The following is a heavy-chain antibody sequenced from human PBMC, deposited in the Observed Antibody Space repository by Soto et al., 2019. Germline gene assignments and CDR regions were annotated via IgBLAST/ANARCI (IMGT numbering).Heavy chain of an antibody. CDR1: GGTFSSYT. D-gene: IGHD6-19*01. Sequence: GASVKVSCKASGGTFSSYTISWVRQAPGQGLEWMGRIIPILGIANYAQKFQGRVTITADKSTSTAYMELSSLRSDDTAVYYCARDAVAGTAGYYYYGMDVWGQGTTVTVSS. J-gene: IGHJ6*02. V-gene: IGHV1-69*02. CDR3: ARDAVAGTAGYYYYGMDV. CDR2: IIPILGIA.